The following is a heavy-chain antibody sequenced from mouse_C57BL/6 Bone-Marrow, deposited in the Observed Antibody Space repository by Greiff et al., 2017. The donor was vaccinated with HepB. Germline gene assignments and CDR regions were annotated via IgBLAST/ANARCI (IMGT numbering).Heavy chain of an antibody. J-gene: IGHJ2*01. V-gene: IGHV1-69*01. D-gene: IGHD1-1*01. CDR2: IDPSDSYT. CDR3: ARRDYYGSSYDY. CDR1: GYTFTSYW. Sequence: QVQLQQPGAELVMPGASVKLSCKASGYTFTSYWMHWVKQRPGQGLEWIGEIDPSDSYTNYNQKFKGKSTLTVDKSSSTAYMQLSSLTSEDSAVYYCARRDYYGSSYDYWGQGTTLTVPS.